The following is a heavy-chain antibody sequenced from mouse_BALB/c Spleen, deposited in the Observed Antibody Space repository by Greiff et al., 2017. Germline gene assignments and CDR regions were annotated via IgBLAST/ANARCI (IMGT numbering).Heavy chain of an antibody. CDR3: ARGDYYGSSYNFDY. V-gene: IGHV2-9*02. CDR1: GFSLTSYG. CDR2: IWAGGST. Sequence: QVQLKESGPGLVAPSQSLSITCTVSGFSLTSYGVHWVRQPPGKGLEWLGVIWAGGSTNYNSALMSRLSISKDNSKSQVFLNMNSLQTDDTAMYYCARGDYYGSSYNFDYWGQGTTLTVSS. J-gene: IGHJ2*01. D-gene: IGHD1-1*01.